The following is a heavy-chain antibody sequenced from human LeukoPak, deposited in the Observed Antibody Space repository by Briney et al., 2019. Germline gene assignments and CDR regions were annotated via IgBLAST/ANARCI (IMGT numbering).Heavy chain of an antibody. J-gene: IGHJ3*02. CDR1: GFTFSSYA. V-gene: IGHV3-23*01. D-gene: IGHD3-9*01. CDR2: ISGSGGST. CDR3: AKDLYYDILTGYYTVTAFDI. Sequence: GGSLRLSCAASGFTFSSYAMSWVRQAPGKGLEWVSAISGSGGSTYYADSVKGRFTISRDNSKNTLYLQINSLRAEDTAVYYCAKDLYYDILTGYYTVTAFDIWGQGTMVTVSS.